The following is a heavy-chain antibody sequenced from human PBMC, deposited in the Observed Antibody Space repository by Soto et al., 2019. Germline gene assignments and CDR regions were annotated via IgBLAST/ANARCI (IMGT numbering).Heavy chain of an antibody. J-gene: IGHJ4*02. Sequence: QLQLQESGPGLVKPSETLSLTCTVSGGSISSSSYYWGWIRQPPGKGLEWIGSIYYSGSTYYNPSLKGRVTISVDTSKNQFSLKLISVTAADTAVYYCARHTPAISISDHWGQGTLVTFSS. CDR3: ARHTPAISISDH. CDR1: GGSISSSSYY. D-gene: IGHD2-15*01. V-gene: IGHV4-39*01. CDR2: IYYSGST.